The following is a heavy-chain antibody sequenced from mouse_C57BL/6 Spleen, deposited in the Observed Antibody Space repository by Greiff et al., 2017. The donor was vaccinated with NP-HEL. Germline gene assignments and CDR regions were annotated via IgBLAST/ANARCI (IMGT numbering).Heavy chain of an antibody. CDR1: GYTFTDYN. J-gene: IGHJ2*01. CDR2: INPNNGGT. V-gene: IGHV1-18*01. Sequence: EVQLQQSGPELVKPGASVKIPCKASGYTFTDYNMDWVKQSHGKSLEWIGDINPNNGGTNYNQKFKGKATLTVDKSSSTAYMELRSLTSEDTAVDYCARRHYYGSFYFDYWGQGTTLTVSA. D-gene: IGHD1-1*01. CDR3: ARRHYYGSFYFDY.